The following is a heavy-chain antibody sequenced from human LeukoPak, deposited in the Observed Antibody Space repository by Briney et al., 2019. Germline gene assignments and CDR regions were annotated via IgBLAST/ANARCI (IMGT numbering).Heavy chain of an antibody. CDR2: IRTDGSSI. J-gene: IGHJ4*02. CDR3: AKVLHTGWGSFDY. V-gene: IGHV3-30*02. Sequence: PGGSLRLSCTTSGFTYVSHPMHWARQAPGKGLEWVAFIRTDGSSIQYADSVKGRFTISRDNSKTTLSLQMNSLRVEDTAVYYCAKVLHTGWGSFDYWGQGTLVTVSS. D-gene: IGHD6-19*01. CDR1: GFTYVSHP.